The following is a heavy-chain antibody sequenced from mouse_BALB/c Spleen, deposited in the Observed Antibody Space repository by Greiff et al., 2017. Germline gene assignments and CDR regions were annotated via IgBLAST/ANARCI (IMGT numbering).Heavy chain of an antibody. Sequence: EVKVVESGGGLVKPGGSLKLSCAASGFTFSDYYMYWVRQTPEKRLEWVATISDGGSYTYYPDSVKGRFTISRDNAKNNLYLQMSSLKSEDTAMYYCAREEVSWFAYWGQGTLVTVSA. CDR1: GFTFSDYY. CDR3: AREEVSWFAY. J-gene: IGHJ3*01. CDR2: ISDGGSYT. V-gene: IGHV5-4*02. D-gene: IGHD2-14*01.